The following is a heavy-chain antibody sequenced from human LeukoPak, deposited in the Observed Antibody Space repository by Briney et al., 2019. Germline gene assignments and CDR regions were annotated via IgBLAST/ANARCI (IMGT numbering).Heavy chain of an antibody. CDR1: GGSYSGYY. CDR3: ARGVIMRLFDP. D-gene: IGHD3-3*01. J-gene: IGHJ5*02. Sequence: PSETLSHTRPVNGGSYSGYYWSWLRPPPAKGLEWIGEINLIGSTNYNPYLKSRVALSVDTSKNQCPLKLSSGAAAATAVYYCARGVIMRLFDPCGQGTLVTVSS. CDR2: INLIGST. V-gene: IGHV4-34*01.